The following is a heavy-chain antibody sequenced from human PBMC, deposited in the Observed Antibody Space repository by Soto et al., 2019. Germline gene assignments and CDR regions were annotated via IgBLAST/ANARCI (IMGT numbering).Heavy chain of an antibody. D-gene: IGHD4-17*01. J-gene: IGHJ4*02. V-gene: IGHV3-21*01. CDR3: AKAGLKTTVTPGYIDY. CDR1: GFTFSSYS. CDR2: ISSSSSYI. Sequence: GGSLRLSCAASGFTFSSYSMNWVRQAPGKGLEWVSSISSSSSYIYYADSVKGRFTISRDNAKNSLYLQMNSLRAEDTAVYYCAKAGLKTTVTPGYIDYWGQGTLVTVSS.